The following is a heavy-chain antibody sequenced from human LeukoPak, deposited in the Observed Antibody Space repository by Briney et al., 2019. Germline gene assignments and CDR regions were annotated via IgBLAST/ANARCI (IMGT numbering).Heavy chain of an antibody. CDR2: IWYDGSNK. CDR3: ARELGRVGAFDI. J-gene: IGHJ3*02. CDR1: GFTFSSYG. Sequence: GGSLRLSCAASGFTFSSYGMHWVRQAPGKELEWVAVIWYDGSNKYYADSVEGRFIISRDNSKNTLYLQMNSLRAEDTAVYYCARELGRVGAFDIWDQGTMVTVSS. V-gene: IGHV3-33*01. D-gene: IGHD1-26*01.